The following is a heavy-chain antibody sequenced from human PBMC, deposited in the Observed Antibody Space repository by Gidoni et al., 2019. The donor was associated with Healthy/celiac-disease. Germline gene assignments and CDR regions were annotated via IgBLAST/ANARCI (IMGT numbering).Heavy chain of an antibody. D-gene: IGHD5-12*01. V-gene: IGHV3-23*01. J-gene: IGHJ3*02. CDR2: ISGSGGST. CDR1: GFTFSSYA. CDR3: AKAKWLRFLPRSGGAFDI. Sequence: EVQMLESGGGLVQPGGSLRLSCAASGFTFSSYAMSWVRQAPGKGLDWVSAISGSGGSTYYADSVKGWVTISRDNSKNTRYLQMNSLRAEDTAVYYCAKAKWLRFLPRSGGAFDIWGQGTMVTVSS.